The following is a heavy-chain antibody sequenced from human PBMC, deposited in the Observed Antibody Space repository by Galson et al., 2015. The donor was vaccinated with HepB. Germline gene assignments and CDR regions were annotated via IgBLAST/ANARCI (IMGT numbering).Heavy chain of an antibody. CDR1: GFMFSDAA. D-gene: IGHD3-22*01. V-gene: IGHV3-73*01. CDR2: IRSKTNSYAT. CDR3: IRPAPYNESSGNGAFFDI. J-gene: IGHJ3*02. Sequence: SLRLSCAASGFMFSDAAMHWVRQASGKGLEWVGRIRSKTNSYATVYAPSVKGRFIISRDDSQNTAYLQMNSLKTEDTAVYPCIRPAPYNESSGNGAFFDIWGQGTMVTVSS.